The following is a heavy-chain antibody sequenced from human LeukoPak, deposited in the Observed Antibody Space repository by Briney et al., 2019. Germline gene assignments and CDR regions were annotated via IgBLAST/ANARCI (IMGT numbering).Heavy chain of an antibody. J-gene: IGHJ4*02. D-gene: IGHD2-2*01. Sequence: GGSLRLSCAASGFTFSSYWMHWVRQAPGKGLVWVSRINTDGSSTSYADSVKGRFTISRDNAKNTLYLQMNSLRAEDTAVYYCARGGFTLYHLFDYWGQGTLVTVSS. CDR2: INTDGSST. CDR1: GFTFSSYW. V-gene: IGHV3-74*01. CDR3: ARGGFTLYHLFDY.